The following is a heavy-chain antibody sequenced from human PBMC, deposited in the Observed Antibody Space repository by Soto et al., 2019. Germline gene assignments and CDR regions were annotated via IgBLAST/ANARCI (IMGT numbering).Heavy chain of an antibody. J-gene: IGHJ6*02. CDR3: TREGSAPYYYYGMDA. V-gene: IGHV1-18*01. Sequence: ASVKVSCKASGYTFTTYGISWVRQAPGQGLEWMGWINTHNGNTNYAQNFQGRVIMTADTSTSTAYMELRSLRSDDTAVYYCTREGSAPYYYYGMDAWGQRTTVTVSS. CDR2: INTHNGNT. CDR1: GYTFTTYG. D-gene: IGHD3-10*01.